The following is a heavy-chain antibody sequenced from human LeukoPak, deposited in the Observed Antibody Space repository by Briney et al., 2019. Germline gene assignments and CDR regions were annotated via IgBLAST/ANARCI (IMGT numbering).Heavy chain of an antibody. CDR3: ARSVGATGDFDY. CDR1: GFTFSSYA. V-gene: IGHV3-23*01. CDR2: ISGSGVST. Sequence: GGSLRLSCAASGFTFSSYAMTWARQAPGKGLEWVSGISGSGVSTSYADSVKGRFTISRDNAKNTLYLQMNSLRAEDTAVYYCARSVGATGDFDYWGQGTLVTVSS. J-gene: IGHJ4*02. D-gene: IGHD1-26*01.